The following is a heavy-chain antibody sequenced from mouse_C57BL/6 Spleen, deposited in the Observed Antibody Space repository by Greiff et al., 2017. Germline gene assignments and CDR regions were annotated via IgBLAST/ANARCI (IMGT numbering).Heavy chain of an antibody. CDR2: SRHKANDYTT. J-gene: IGHJ4*01. CDR1: GFTFSDFY. Sequence: EGTLLPSGGGLVQSGRSLRLSCATSGFTFSDFYMEWVRQAPGKGLEWIAASRHKANDYTTEYSASVKGRFIVSRDTSQSILYLQMNALRAEDTAIYYCARDKYYYAMDYWGQGTSVTVSS. V-gene: IGHV7-1*01. CDR3: ARDKYYYAMDY.